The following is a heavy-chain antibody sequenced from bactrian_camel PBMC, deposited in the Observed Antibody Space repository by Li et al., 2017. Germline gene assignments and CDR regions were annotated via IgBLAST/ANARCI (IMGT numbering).Heavy chain of an antibody. Sequence: HVQLVESGGGLVQPGGSLRLSCAASGFSVNGYFMRWVRQAPGKGLQWLSTISGDGFETYYTDSVKGRFTISKDNANNTLYLQMNRQQPEDTAIYSCALGRKLLRSHDGVMMLDFDYYGLGTQVTVS. CDR3: ALGRKLLRSHDGVMMLDFDY. D-gene: IGHD3*01. CDR1: GFSVNGYF. CDR2: ISGDGFET. J-gene: IGHJ6*01. V-gene: IGHV3S5*01.